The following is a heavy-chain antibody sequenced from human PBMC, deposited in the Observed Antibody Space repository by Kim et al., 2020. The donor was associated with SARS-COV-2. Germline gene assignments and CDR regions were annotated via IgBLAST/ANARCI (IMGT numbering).Heavy chain of an antibody. Sequence: ASVKVSCKASGYTFTSYGISWVRQAPGQGLEWMGWISAYNGNTNYAQKLQGRVTMTIDTSTSTAYMELRSLRSDDTAVYYCARDALPHIVVVTARMDVWGQGATVTVSS. CDR1: GYTFTSYG. CDR2: ISAYNGNT. V-gene: IGHV1-18*01. J-gene: IGHJ6*02. CDR3: ARDALPHIVVVTARMDV. D-gene: IGHD2-21*02.